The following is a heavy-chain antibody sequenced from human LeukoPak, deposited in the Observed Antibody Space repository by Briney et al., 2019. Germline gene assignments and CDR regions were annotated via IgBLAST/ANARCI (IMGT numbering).Heavy chain of an antibody. Sequence: SETLSLTCTVSGGSISSSSYYWGWIRQPPGKGLEWIGSIYYSGSTYYNPSLKSRVTISVDTSKNQFSLKLSSVTAADTAAYYCARRVEMAYNWFDPWGQGTLVTVSS. V-gene: IGHV4-39*01. CDR2: IYYSGST. J-gene: IGHJ5*02. CDR3: ARRVEMAYNWFDP. CDR1: GGSISSSSYY. D-gene: IGHD5-12*01.